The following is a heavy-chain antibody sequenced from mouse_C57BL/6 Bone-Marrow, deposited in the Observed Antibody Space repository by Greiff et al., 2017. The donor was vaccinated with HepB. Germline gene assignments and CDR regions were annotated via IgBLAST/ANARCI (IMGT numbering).Heavy chain of an antibody. J-gene: IGHJ3*01. D-gene: IGHD6-1*01. CDR2: ISDGGSYT. Sequence: EVHLVESGGGLVKPGGSLKLSCAASGFTFSSYAMSWVRQTPEKRLEWVATISDGGSYTYYPDNVKGRFTIYRDNAKNNLYLQMSHLKSEDTAMYYCARGPLGFAYWGQGTLVTVSA. CDR3: ARGPLGFAY. CDR1: GFTFSSYA. V-gene: IGHV5-4*01.